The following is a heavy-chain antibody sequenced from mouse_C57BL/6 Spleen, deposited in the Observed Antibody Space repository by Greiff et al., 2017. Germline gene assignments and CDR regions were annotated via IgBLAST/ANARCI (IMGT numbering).Heavy chain of an antibody. V-gene: IGHV5-12*01. D-gene: IGHD1-1*01. CDR1: GFTFSDYY. CDR2: ISNGGGST. CDR3: ARQRYGSSYDYAMDY. Sequence: EVQLQESGGGLVQPGGSLKLSCAASGFTFSDYYMYWVRQTPEKRLEWVAYISNGGGSTYYPDTVKGRFTISRDNAKNTLYLQMSRLKSEDTAMYYCARQRYGSSYDYAMDYWGQGTSVTVSS. J-gene: IGHJ4*01.